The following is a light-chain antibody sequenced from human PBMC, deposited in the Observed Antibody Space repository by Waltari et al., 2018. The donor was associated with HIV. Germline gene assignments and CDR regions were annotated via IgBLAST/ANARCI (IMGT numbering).Light chain of an antibody. CDR3: SSYAGRNNRLV. CDR2: EGN. J-gene: IGLJ2*01. V-gene: IGLV2-8*01. Sequence: QSALTQPPSASGSPGQSVTISCTGTRNAVGNYAYVSWYQHHPGKAPKLLIYEGNQRPSGVPDRFSGSKSDNTASLTVSGLQAEDEADYYCSSYAGRNNRLVFGGGTKLTVL. CDR1: RNAVGNYAY.